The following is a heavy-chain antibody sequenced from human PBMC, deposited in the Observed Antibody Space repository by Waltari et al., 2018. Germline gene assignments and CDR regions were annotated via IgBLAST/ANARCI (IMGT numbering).Heavy chain of an antibody. V-gene: IGHV3-23*01. CDR1: GFTFSSYA. CDR2: ISDSDGAT. CDR3: AKGGRCSSTSCYAWALDY. J-gene: IGHJ4*02. Sequence: EVQLLESGGGLVQPGGSLRLSCAASGFTFSSYAMSWVRQAPGKGLEWVSTISDSDGATYYADSVKGRFTISRDNSKNTLYLQMNSLRAEDTAVYYCAKGGRCSSTSCYAWALDYWGQGTLVTVSS. D-gene: IGHD2-2*01.